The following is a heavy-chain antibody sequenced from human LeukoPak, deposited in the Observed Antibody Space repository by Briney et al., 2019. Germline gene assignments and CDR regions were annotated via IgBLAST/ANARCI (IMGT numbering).Heavy chain of an antibody. CDR2: VYYSGIT. D-gene: IGHD1-14*01. J-gene: IGHJ3*02. CDR1: GGSISRTTYY. CDR3: AKTRPTERAFDI. V-gene: IGHV4-39*07. Sequence: SETLSLTCAVSGGSISRTTYYWGWIRQPPGKGLEWIGSVYYSGITYYNPSLKSRVSISVDTSKNQFSLKLNSVTAADTAVYYCAKTRPTERAFDIWGQGTLVTVSS.